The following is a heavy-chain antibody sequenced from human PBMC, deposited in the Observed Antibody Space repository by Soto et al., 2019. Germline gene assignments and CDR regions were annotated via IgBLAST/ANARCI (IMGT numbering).Heavy chain of an antibody. CDR3: TTDLAAAGMYYYYGMDV. D-gene: IGHD6-13*01. V-gene: IGHV3-15*01. Sequence: GSLRLSCAASGFTFSSAWMSWVRQAPGKGLEWVGRIKSKTDGGTTDYAAPVKGRFTISRDDSKNTLYLQMNSLKTEDTAVYYCTTDLAAAGMYYYYGMDVWGQGTTVTVSS. J-gene: IGHJ6*02. CDR2: IKSKTDGGTT. CDR1: GFTFSSAW.